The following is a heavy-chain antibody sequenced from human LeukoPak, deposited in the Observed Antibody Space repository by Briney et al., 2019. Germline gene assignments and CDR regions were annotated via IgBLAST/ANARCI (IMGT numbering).Heavy chain of an antibody. CDR2: ISPSGGGT. D-gene: IGHD1-26*01. CDR3: AKVKGGGSYYAYFDY. J-gene: IGHJ4*02. CDR1: GFTFRNHG. Sequence: PGGTLRLSCAASGFTFRNHGMNWVRQAPGKGLEWVSGISPSGGGTYYADSVKGRFTISRDNFKNTLYLQMNSLRAEDTAVYYCAKVKGGGSYYAYFDYWGQGTLVTVSS. V-gene: IGHV3-23*01.